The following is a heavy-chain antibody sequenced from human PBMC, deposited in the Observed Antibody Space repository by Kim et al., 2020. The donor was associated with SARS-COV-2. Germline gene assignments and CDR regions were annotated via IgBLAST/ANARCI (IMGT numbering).Heavy chain of an antibody. Sequence: GESLKISCKGSGYSFTSYWIGWVRQMPGKGLEWMGIIYPGDSDTRYSPSFQGQVTISADKSISTAYLQWSSLKASDTAMHYCARRNVVATENYYYYGMDVSGKGSTVTVSS. D-gene: IGHD5-12*01. CDR1: GYSFTSYW. J-gene: IGHJ6*04. CDR2: IYPGDSDT. V-gene: IGHV5-51*01. CDR3: ARRNVVATENYYYYGMDV.